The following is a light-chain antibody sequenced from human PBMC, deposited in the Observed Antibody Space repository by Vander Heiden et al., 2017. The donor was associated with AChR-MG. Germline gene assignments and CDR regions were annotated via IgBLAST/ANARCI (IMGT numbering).Light chain of an antibody. Sequence: DIQVTQSPSILSASVGARVTITCRASQSINKWLAWYQQKPGKAPKFLIYKASTLQTGVPSRFSGNGSGTEFTLTISGLQPDDFATYYCQQYNTYYPAFGQGTVVEIK. CDR3: QQYNTYYPA. CDR2: KAS. J-gene: IGKJ1*01. V-gene: IGKV1-5*03. CDR1: QSINKW.